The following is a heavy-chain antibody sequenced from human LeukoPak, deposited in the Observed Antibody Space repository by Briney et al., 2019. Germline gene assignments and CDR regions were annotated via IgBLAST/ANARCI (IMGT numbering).Heavy chain of an antibody. CDR3: ARDDCSRGSCPYYFDY. V-gene: IGHV7-4-1*02. CDR1: GYTFTSYA. J-gene: IGHJ4*02. Sequence: ASVKVSCKASGYTFTSYAMNWVRQAPGQGLEWMGWINTNTGNPTYAQGFTGRFVFSLDTSVSTAYLQISSLKAEDTAVYYCARDDCSRGSCPYYFDYWGQGTLVTVSS. CDR2: INTNTGNP. D-gene: IGHD2-15*01.